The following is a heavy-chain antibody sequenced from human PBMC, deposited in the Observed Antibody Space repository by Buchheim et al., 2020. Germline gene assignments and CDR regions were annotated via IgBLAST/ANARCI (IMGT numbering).Heavy chain of an antibody. Sequence: EVQLVESGGGLVQPGGSLRLSCAASGFTFSSYDMHWVRQATGKGLEWVSAIGTAGDTYYPGSVKGRFTISRENAKNSLYLQMNSLRAGDTAVYYCARAEYYYDSSGYRLDYYYYMDVWGKGTT. J-gene: IGHJ6*03. V-gene: IGHV3-13*01. CDR3: ARAEYYYDSSGYRLDYYYYMDV. CDR1: GFTFSSYD. D-gene: IGHD3-22*01. CDR2: IGTAGDT.